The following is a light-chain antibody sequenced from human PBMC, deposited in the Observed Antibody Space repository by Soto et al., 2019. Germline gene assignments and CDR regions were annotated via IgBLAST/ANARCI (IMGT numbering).Light chain of an antibody. CDR2: AAS. CDR1: ESINIY. CDR3: QQTYSTPGR. V-gene: IGKV1-39*01. Sequence: DIQMTQSPTSLSASVGDRVSITCRASESINIYLNWYQKKSGEAPKLLIYAASSLQSGVPSRFSGSGAGTGFTLTISRLQPEDFATYYCQQTYSTPGRFGQGTKVEIK. J-gene: IGKJ1*01.